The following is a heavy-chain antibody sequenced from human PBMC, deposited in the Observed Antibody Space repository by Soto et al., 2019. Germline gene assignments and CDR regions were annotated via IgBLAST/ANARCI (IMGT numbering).Heavy chain of an antibody. D-gene: IGHD2-2*01. J-gene: IGHJ1*01. Sequence: GGSLRLSCAGSGFTFSSYAMSWVRQAPGKGLEWVSVISGSGGDTYYADSVKGRFTISRDNSKNTLSLQMNSLRAEDTAVYYCAKARGSSTPAPGSYWGQRTLVTVSS. V-gene: IGHV3-23*01. CDR3: AKARGSSTPAPGSY. CDR1: GFTFSSYA. CDR2: ISGSGGDT.